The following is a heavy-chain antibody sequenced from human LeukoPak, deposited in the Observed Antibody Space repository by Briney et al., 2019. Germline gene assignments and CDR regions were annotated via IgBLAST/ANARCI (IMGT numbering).Heavy chain of an antibody. V-gene: IGHV3-48*01. CDR2: ISSSSSTI. CDR1: GFTFSSYS. CDR3: AREAIVVVPAAMTHWFDP. Sequence: GGSLRLSCAAPGFTFSSYSMNWVRQAPGKGLEGVSYISSSSSTIYYADSVKGRFTISRDNAKNSLYLQMNSLRAEDTAVYYCAREAIVVVPAAMTHWFDPWGQGTLVTVSS. D-gene: IGHD2-2*01. J-gene: IGHJ5*02.